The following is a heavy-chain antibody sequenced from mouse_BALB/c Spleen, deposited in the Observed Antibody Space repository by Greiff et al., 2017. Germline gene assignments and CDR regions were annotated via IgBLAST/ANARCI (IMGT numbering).Heavy chain of an antibody. CDR2: IWGDGST. D-gene: IGHD2-4*01. CDR3: ARDQATMITTRYFDV. CDR1: SLTGYG. V-gene: IGHV2-6-7*01. J-gene: IGHJ1*01. Sequence: SLTGYGVNWVRQPPGKGLEWLGMIWGDGSTDYNSALKSRLSISKDNSKSQVFLKMNSLQTDDTARYYCARDQATMITTRYFDVWGAGTTVTVSS.